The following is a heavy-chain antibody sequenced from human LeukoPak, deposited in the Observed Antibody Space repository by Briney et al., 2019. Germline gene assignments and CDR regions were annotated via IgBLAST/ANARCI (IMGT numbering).Heavy chain of an antibody. Sequence: QPGGSQRLSCTACGFSFSNYEMNWVRQAPGKGLEWVSYISTSGTTIYYADSVKGRFTISRDNAENSLYLQMNGLRAEDTAVYYCARDRWSSCWYPGPGDYWGRGTLVTVSS. J-gene: IGHJ4*02. CDR2: ISTSGTTI. D-gene: IGHD6-19*01. CDR3: ARDRWSSCWYPGPGDY. CDR1: GFSFSNYE. V-gene: IGHV3-48*03.